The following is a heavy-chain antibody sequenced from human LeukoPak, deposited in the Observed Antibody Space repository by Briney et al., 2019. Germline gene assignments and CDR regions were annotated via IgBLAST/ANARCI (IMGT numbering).Heavy chain of an antibody. CDR2: INPNSGGT. D-gene: IGHD6-13*01. Sequence: ASVKVSCKASGYIFTGYYMYWVRQAPGQGLEWMGWINPNSGGTDHAQKFQGRVTMTRDTSISTAYMELSRLRSDDTAVYYCTRVGSSSWQLFDYWGQGTLVTVSS. V-gene: IGHV1-2*02. CDR3: TRVGSSSWQLFDY. CDR1: GYIFTGYY. J-gene: IGHJ4*02.